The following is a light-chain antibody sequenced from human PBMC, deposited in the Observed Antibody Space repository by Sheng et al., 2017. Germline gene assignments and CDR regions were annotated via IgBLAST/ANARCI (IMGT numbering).Light chain of an antibody. J-gene: IGLJ1*01. CDR3: QVWDSSSDHYV. CDR1: NVGGKS. V-gene: IGLV3-21*03. CDR2: DTS. Sequence: SYELTQPPSVSVAPGKTATLTCGGDNVGGKSVHWYRQRPAQAPVLVVYDTSDRPSGIPERFSGSNSGNTATLTITRVEPGDEADYYCQVWDSSSDHYVFGTGTKVTVL.